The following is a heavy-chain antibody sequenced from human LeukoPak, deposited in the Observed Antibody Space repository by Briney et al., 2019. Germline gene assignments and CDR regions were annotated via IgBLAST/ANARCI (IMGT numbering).Heavy chain of an antibody. D-gene: IGHD1-26*01. Sequence: GGSLRLSCAASGITFSSYAMSWVRQAPGKGLEWVANIKQDGSEKYYVDSVKGRFTISRDNAKNSLYLQMNSLRAEDTAVYYCAREGIVVATTHSGDVWGKGTTVTVSS. V-gene: IGHV3-7*01. CDR3: AREGIVVATTHSGDV. CDR2: IKQDGSEK. CDR1: GITFSSYA. J-gene: IGHJ6*04.